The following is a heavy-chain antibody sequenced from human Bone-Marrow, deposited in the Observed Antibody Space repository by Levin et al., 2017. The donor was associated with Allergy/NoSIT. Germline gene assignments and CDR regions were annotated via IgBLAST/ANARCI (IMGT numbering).Heavy chain of an antibody. CDR1: GDSISSGSYF. CDR3: ATNPLRYCNGGNCYLLDS. D-gene: IGHD2-15*01. CDR2: ISYSGST. V-gene: IGHV4-31*03. J-gene: IGHJ4*02. Sequence: PSETLSLTCTVSGDSISSGSYFCTWIRQHPGKGLEWIGYISYSGSTHYNPSLKSRVTISVATSQNQFSLKLTSVTAAETAVYFCATNPLRYCNGGNCYLLDSWSPGSLVTVSS.